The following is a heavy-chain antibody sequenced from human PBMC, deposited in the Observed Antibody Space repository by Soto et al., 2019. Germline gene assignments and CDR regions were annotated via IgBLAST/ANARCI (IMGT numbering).Heavy chain of an antibody. CDR1: GGSFSGYY. D-gene: IGHD6-13*01. Sequence: SETLSLTCAVYGGSFSGYYWSWIRQPPGKGLEWIGEINHSGSTNYNPSLKSRVTISVDTSKNQFSLKLSSVTAADTAVYYCVRNSGRSWYPAYYYYGMDVWGQGTTVTVSS. J-gene: IGHJ6*02. V-gene: IGHV4-34*01. CDR2: INHSGST. CDR3: VRNSGRSWYPAYYYYGMDV.